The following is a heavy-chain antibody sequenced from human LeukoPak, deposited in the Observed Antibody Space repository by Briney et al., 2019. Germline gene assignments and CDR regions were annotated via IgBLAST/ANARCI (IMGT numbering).Heavy chain of an antibody. CDR1: GFTFSSYG. D-gene: IGHD3-22*01. J-gene: IGHJ3*02. CDR2: ISYDGSNK. Sequence: GGSLRLSCAASGFTFSSYGMHWARQARGKGLEWVAVISYDGSNKYYADSVKGRFTISRDNSKNTLYLQMNSLRAEDTAVYYCAKEEYYYDSSGYLEGAFDIWGQGTMVTVSS. CDR3: AKEEYYYDSSGYLEGAFDI. V-gene: IGHV3-30*18.